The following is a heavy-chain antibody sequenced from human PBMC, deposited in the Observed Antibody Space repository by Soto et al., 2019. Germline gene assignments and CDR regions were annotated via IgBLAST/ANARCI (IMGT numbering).Heavy chain of an antibody. D-gene: IGHD6-13*01. Sequence: PSETLSLTCAVYGGSFSGYYWSWIRQPPGKGLEWIGEINHSGSTNYNPSLKSRVTISVDTSKNQFSLKLSSVTAADTAVYYCARVPYTHYSSPLKSFDYWGQGTLVTVSS. CDR3: ARVPYTHYSSPLKSFDY. CDR1: GGSFSGYY. CDR2: INHSGST. J-gene: IGHJ4*02. V-gene: IGHV4-34*01.